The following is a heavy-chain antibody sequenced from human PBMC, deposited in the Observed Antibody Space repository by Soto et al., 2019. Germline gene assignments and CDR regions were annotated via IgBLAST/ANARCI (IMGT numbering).Heavy chain of an antibody. CDR2: INSNGGST. CDR3: VKGQGDI. J-gene: IGHJ3*02. V-gene: IGHV3-64D*06. Sequence: EVQLVESGGGLVQPGGSLRLSSSASGFTFSNFAMHWVRQAPGKRLEYVSAINSNGGSTYYADSVKGRFSISRDNSKNTVYLQMSSLRAEDTAVYYCVKGQGDIWGQGKMVTVSS. CDR1: GFTFSNFA.